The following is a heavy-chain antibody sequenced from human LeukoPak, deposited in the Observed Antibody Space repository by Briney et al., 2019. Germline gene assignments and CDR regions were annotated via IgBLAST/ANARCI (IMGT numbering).Heavy chain of an antibody. J-gene: IGHJ5*02. CDR3: ARDIVMVTYWFDP. Sequence: ASVKVSCKASGYTFTSYGFSWVRQAPGQGLEWMGWINPNSGGTNYAQKFQGRVTMTRDTSISTAYMELSRLRSDDTAVYYCARDIVMVTYWFDPWGQGTLVTVSS. CDR2: INPNSGGT. CDR1: GYTFTSYG. D-gene: IGHD5-18*01. V-gene: IGHV1-2*02.